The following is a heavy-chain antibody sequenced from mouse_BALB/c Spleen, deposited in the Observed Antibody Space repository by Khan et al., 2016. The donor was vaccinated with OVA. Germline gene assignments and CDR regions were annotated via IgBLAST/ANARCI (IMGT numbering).Heavy chain of an antibody. Sequence: QVQLQQSGAELAKPGASVKMSCKASGYTFTTYWMHWIKQRPGQGLEWIGYINPNTGYNECEQKFKDKATWTADKSSSTAYMQLSSLTSEDSAVYYCATSGHDGGHYYFAVDYWCQGTSVTLSS. CDR1: GYTFTTYW. J-gene: IGHJ4*01. CDR3: ATSGHDGGHYYFAVDY. V-gene: IGHV1-7*01. CDR2: INPNTGYN. D-gene: IGHD2-2*01.